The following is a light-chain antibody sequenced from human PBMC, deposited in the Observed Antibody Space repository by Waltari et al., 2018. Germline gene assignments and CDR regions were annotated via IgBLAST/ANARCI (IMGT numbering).Light chain of an antibody. CDR3: QQYYNWPLT. V-gene: IGKV3-15*01. CDR1: HSVYND. J-gene: IGKJ4*01. CDR2: GAS. Sequence: ETVMTQSPATLSVSPGERATLPCRASHSVYNDLAWYQQKPGQAPRLLIYGASTRATGFPARFSGSGSGSEFTLTISSLQSEDSAVYYCQQYYNWPLTFGGGTKVEIK.